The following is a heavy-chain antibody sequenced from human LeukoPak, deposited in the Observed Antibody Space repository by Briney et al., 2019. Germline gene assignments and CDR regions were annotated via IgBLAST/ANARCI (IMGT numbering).Heavy chain of an antibody. D-gene: IGHD6-13*01. CDR3: AKDRAPYSSSWFRQHY. J-gene: IGHJ4*02. Sequence: GGSLRLSCAASGFTFSSYTMSWVRQAPGKGLEWVPAISGSGGSTYYADSVKGRFTISRDNSKNTLYLQMNSLRAEDTAVYYCAKDRAPYSSSWFRQHYWGQGTLVTVSS. CDR1: GFTFSSYT. V-gene: IGHV3-23*01. CDR2: ISGSGGST.